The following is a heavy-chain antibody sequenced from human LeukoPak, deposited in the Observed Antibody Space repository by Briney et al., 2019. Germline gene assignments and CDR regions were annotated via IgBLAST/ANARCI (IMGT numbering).Heavy chain of an antibody. CDR1: GYSFTSYW. D-gene: IGHD3-10*01. Sequence: GGALKISCKGSGYSFTSYWIGGVRQMPGKGLEWMGIIYPGDSDTRYSPSFQGQVTISADKSISTAYLQWSSLKASDTAMYYCARLWFGELSSFDYWGQGTLVTVSS. V-gene: IGHV5-51*01. CDR3: ARLWFGELSSFDY. CDR2: IYPGDSDT. J-gene: IGHJ4*02.